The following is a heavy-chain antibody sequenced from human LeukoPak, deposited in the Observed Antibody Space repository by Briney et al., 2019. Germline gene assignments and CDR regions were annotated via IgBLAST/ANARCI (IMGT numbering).Heavy chain of an antibody. J-gene: IGHJ5*02. CDR3: AKEGESGDSVSVDCFDP. CDR2: ISGSGGST. Sequence: GGSLRLSCAASGFTFSSYAMSWVRQAPGKGLEWVSAISGSGGSTYYADSVKGRFTISRDNSKNTLYLQMNSLRAEDTAVYYCAKEGESGDSVSVDCFDPWGKEPLVTVSS. V-gene: IGHV3-23*01. CDR1: GFTFSSYA. D-gene: IGHD2-21*02.